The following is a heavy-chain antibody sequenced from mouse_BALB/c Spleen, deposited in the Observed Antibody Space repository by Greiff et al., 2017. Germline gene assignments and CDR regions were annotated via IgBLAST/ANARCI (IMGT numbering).Heavy chain of an antibody. CDR1: GFTFRSYT. V-gene: IGHV5-6-4*01. J-gene: IGHJ1*01. CDR3: TREYFDV. Sequence: EVKLMESGGGLVKPGGSLKLSCAASGFTFRSYTMSWVRQTPEKRLEWVATISSGGSYTYYPDSVKGRFTISRDNAKNTLYLQMSSLKSEDTAMYYCTREYFDVWGAGTTVTVSS. CDR2: ISSGGSYT.